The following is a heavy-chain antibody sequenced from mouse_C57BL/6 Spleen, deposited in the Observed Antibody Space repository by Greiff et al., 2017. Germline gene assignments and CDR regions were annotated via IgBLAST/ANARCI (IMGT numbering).Heavy chain of an antibody. J-gene: IGHJ1*03. CDR3: ARGGVYGSYVGYFDV. CDR1: GYTFTSYW. V-gene: IGHV1-52*01. CDR2: IDPSDSET. Sequence: QVQLQQPGAELVRPGSSVKLSCKASGYTFTSYWMHWVKQRPIQGLEWIGNIDPSDSETHYNQKFKDKATLTVDKSSSTAYRQRSSLTSEDSAVYYCARGGVYGSYVGYFDVWGTGTTVTVSS. D-gene: IGHD1-1*02.